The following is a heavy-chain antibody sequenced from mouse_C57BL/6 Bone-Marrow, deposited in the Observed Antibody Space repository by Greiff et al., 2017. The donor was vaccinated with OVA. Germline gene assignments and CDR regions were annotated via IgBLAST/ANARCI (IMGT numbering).Heavy chain of an antibody. Sequence: QVQLQQSGAELAKPGASVKLSCKASGYTFTSYWMHWVKQRPGQGLEWIGYINPSSGYTKYNQKFKDKATLTADKSSSTAYMQLSSLTYEDSAVYYCASCSSLLYWYFDVWGTGTTVTVSS. CDR2: INPSSGYT. CDR1: GYTFTSYW. CDR3: ASCSSLLYWYFDV. J-gene: IGHJ1*03. D-gene: IGHD1-1*01. V-gene: IGHV1-7*01.